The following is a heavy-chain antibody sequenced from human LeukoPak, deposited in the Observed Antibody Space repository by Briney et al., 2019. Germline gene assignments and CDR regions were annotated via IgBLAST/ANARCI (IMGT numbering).Heavy chain of an antibody. J-gene: IGHJ6*02. V-gene: IGHV4-59*11. CDR2: VYYTGSS. Sequence: SETLSLNCTVSGGSINDHAWCWIRQPPGRGLEWIGCVYYTGSSEYNASLKSRLTISTDTSNNQLSLKVTSVTAADTAIYSCARLSRIATAGAYSYHSLDIWGQGTTVTVS. CDR3: ARLSRIATAGAYSYHSLDI. CDR1: GGSINDHA. D-gene: IGHD6-13*01.